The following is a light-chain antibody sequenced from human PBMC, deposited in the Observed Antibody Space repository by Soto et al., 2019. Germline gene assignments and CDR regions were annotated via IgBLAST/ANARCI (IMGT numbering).Light chain of an antibody. CDR2: GAS. CDR3: QQYGSSPYT. Sequence: EIGLTQSPGTLSLSPGERATLSCRASQSVSSNYLVRYQQKPGQAPRLLIYGASSRATGIPDRFSGSGSGRACTITITRLEPEGLAVYYWQQYGSSPYTFGQGTMLETK. J-gene: IGKJ2*01. CDR1: QSVSSNY. V-gene: IGKV3-20*01.